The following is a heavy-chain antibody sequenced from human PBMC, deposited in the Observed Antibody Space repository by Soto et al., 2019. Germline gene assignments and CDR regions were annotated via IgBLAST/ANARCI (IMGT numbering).Heavy chain of an antibody. V-gene: IGHV4-61*01. CDR2: IYYSGST. CDR3: ARVEVVVAATVYYYGMDV. D-gene: IGHD2-15*01. Sequence: QVQLQESGPGLVKPSETLSLTCTVSGGSVSSGSYYWSWIRQPPGKGLEWIGYIYYSGSTNYNPSLKSRVTISVGTSKNQFSLKLSSVTAADTAVYYCARVEVVVAATVYYYGMDVWGQGTTVTVSS. CDR1: GGSVSSGSYY. J-gene: IGHJ6*02.